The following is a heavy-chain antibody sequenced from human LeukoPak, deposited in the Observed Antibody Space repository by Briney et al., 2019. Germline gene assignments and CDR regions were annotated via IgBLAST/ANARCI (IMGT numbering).Heavy chain of an antibody. D-gene: IGHD6-13*01. J-gene: IGHJ4*02. CDR3: ARDGAGGKMAY. Sequence: SETLSLTCTVSGGSISTYYWSWIRQPPGKGLEWIGYTYFSGSTNYNPSLRSRVTISVDTSKNQFPLKLSSVTAADTAVYYCARDGAGGKMAYWGQGTLVTVSS. CDR1: GGSISTYY. V-gene: IGHV4-59*01. CDR2: TYFSGST.